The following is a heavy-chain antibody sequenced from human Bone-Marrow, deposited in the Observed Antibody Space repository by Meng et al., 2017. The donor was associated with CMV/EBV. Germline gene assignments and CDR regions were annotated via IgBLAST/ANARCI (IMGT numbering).Heavy chain of an antibody. V-gene: IGHV3-21*01. CDR3: ARDLDPEAFAYYYGMDV. Sequence: GGSLRLSCAASGFTFSSYSMNWVRQAPGKGLEWVSSISSSSYIYYADSVKGRFTISRDNAKNSLYLQMNSLRAEDTAVYYCARDLDPEAFAYYYGMDVWGQGTTVTVSS. CDR2: ISSSSYI. J-gene: IGHJ6*02. CDR1: GFTFSSYS. D-gene: IGHD1-14*01.